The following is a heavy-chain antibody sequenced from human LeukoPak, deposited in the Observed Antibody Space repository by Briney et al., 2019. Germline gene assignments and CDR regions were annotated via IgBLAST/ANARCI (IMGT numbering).Heavy chain of an antibody. Sequence: PGGSLRLSRAASGFTFSSYSMNWVRQAPGKGLEWVSSISSSSSYIYYADSVKGRFTISRDNAKNSLYLQMNSLRAEDTAVYYCARDQTPHYYDSSGYYMPYWGQGTLVTVSS. V-gene: IGHV3-21*01. CDR2: ISSSSSYI. J-gene: IGHJ4*02. CDR1: GFTFSSYS. CDR3: ARDQTPHYYDSSGYYMPY. D-gene: IGHD3-22*01.